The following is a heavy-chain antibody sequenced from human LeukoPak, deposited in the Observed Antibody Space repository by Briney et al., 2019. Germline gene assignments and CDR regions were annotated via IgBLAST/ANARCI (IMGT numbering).Heavy chain of an antibody. CDR3: ARDIQQLVPYYFDY. CDR1: GYTFTSYG. CDR2: ISAYNGNT. J-gene: IGHJ4*02. V-gene: IGHV1-18*04. Sequence: ASVKVSCKASGYTFTSYGINWVRQAPGQGLEWMGWISAYNGNTNYAQKLQGRVTMTTDTSTSTAYMELRSLRSYDTAVYYCARDIQQLVPYYFDYWGQGTLVTVSS. D-gene: IGHD6-13*01.